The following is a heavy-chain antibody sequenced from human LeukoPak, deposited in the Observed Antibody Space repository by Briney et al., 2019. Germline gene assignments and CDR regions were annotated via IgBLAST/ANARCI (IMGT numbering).Heavy chain of an antibody. J-gene: IGHJ5*02. V-gene: IGHV3-30-3*01. Sequence: GGSLRLSCAASGFTFSNYAMHWVRQAPGKGLEWVAVISYDGSNKYYADSVKGRFTISRDNSKNTLYLQMNSLRAEDTAVYYCASFIVLIPAALVDPWGQGTLVTVSS. CDR3: ASFIVLIPAALVDP. CDR1: GFTFSNYA. D-gene: IGHD2-2*01. CDR2: ISYDGSNK.